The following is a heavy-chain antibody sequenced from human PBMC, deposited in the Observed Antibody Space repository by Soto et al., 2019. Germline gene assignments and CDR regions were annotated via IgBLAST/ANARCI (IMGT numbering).Heavy chain of an antibody. V-gene: IGHV3-48*01. D-gene: IGHD6-19*01. Sequence: GGSLRLSCAASGLTFTDFTMNWVRQAPGRGLEWVSYIGTTGTIYYADSVQGRFTISRDDAENSVYLQMNSLRVEDTAVYYCARLRSGWYTYFDYWGQGALVTVSS. CDR2: IGTTGTI. J-gene: IGHJ4*02. CDR3: ARLRSGWYTYFDY. CDR1: GLTFTDFT.